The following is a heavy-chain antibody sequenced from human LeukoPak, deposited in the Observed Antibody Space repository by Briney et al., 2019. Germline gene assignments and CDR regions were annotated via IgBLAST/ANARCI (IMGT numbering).Heavy chain of an antibody. Sequence: PGGFLRLSCAASGFTFSSYWMNWVRQAPGKGLEWVANIKQDGSEKYYVDSVKGRFTISRDNSKNTLFLQWNSLTVEDTAVYYCARGVSGSPRYFFEYWGQGTLVTVSS. CDR2: IKQDGSEK. D-gene: IGHD1-26*01. CDR1: GFTFSSYW. V-gene: IGHV3-7*03. J-gene: IGHJ4*02. CDR3: ARGVSGSPRYFFEY.